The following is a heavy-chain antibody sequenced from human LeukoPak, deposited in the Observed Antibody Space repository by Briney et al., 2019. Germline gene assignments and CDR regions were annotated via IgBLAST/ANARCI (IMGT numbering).Heavy chain of an antibody. D-gene: IGHD3-10*01. Sequence: ASVKVSCKASGYTFTSYAIHWVRQAPGQRLEWMGWINAGNGNTKYSQKFQGRVTITRDTSASTAYMELSSLRPEDTAVYYCARDRYYGSGIFGLFDYWGQGTLVTVSS. CDR2: INAGNGNT. J-gene: IGHJ4*02. CDR3: ARDRYYGSGIFGLFDY. V-gene: IGHV1-3*01. CDR1: GYTFTSYA.